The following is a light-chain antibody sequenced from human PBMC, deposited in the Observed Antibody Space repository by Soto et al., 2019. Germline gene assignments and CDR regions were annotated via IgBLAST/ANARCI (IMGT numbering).Light chain of an antibody. V-gene: IGKV4-1*01. J-gene: IGKJ5*01. CDR3: QQYYTTLIT. CDR2: WAS. CDR1: QSVLYSSNNKNY. Sequence: DIVMTQSPDSLAVSLGERATINCKSSQSVLYSSNNKNYVAWYKQKPGQPPKLFISWASTRESGVPDRFSGSGSGTNFTLTISSLQAEDVAVYYCQQYYTTLITFGQGTRLEIK.